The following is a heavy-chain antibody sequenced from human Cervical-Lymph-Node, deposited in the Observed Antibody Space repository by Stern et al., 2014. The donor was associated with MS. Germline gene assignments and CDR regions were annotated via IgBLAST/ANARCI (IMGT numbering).Heavy chain of an antibody. CDR2: IYYSGST. CDR3: ARQSKGGHFDY. D-gene: IGHD3-16*01. J-gene: IGHJ4*02. V-gene: IGHV4-39*01. CDR1: GGSISSSSYY. Sequence: QVQLQESGPGLVKPSETLSLTCTVSGGSISSSSYYWGWIRQPPGKGLEWIGSIYYSGSTYYNPSLKSRVTISVNTSNNQFSLKRTSVAAADTAVYYCARQSKGGHFDYWGQGTLVTVSS.